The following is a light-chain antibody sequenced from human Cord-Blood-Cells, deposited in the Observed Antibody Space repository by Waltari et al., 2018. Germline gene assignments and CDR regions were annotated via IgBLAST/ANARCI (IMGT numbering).Light chain of an antibody. J-gene: IGLJ2*01. V-gene: IGLV2-11*01. CDR3: CSYAGSYTYVV. CDR1: SSDVGGYNY. Sequence: QSALTPPRSASGSPGQSVTISCTGTSSDVGGYNYVSWYQQHPGKAPKLMIYDVSKRPSGVPDRFSGSKSGNTASLTISGLQAEDEADYYCCSYAGSYTYVVFGGGTKLTVL. CDR2: DVS.